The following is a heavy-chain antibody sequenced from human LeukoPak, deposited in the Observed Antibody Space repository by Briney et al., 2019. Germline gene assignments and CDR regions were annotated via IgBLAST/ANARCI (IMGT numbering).Heavy chain of an antibody. J-gene: IGHJ4*02. CDR2: IYYSGST. D-gene: IGHD1-26*01. V-gene: IGHV4-59*08. CDR3: ARHPGKAFDF. Sequence: PSETLSLTCTASGCTISSYYWSWIRQPPGKGLEWIGYIYYSGSTNYNPSLKSRVTISVDTSKNQFSLKLSSVTAADTAVYYCARHPGKAFDFWGQGTLVTVSS. CDR1: GCTISSYY.